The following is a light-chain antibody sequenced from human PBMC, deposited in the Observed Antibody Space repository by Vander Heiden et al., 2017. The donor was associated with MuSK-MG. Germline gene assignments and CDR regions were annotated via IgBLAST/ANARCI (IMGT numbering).Light chain of an antibody. CDR1: SLRSYY. V-gene: IGLV3-19*01. CDR2: GDN. J-gene: IGLJ2*01. Sequence: SSELTQDPAVSVALGQTVRSTCQGDSLRSYYASWYQQKPGQAPVLVICGDNNRPSGIPDRFSGSSSGNTASLTITGAQAEDEADYYCNSRDSSGNHVVFGGGSKLTVL. CDR3: NSRDSSGNHVV.